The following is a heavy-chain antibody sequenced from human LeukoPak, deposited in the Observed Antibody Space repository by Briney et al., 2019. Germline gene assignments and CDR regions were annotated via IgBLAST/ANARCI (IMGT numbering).Heavy chain of an antibody. CDR1: GGSISSYF. Sequence: PSETLSLTCTVSGGSISSYFWSWVRQPPGKGLEWIGYIYYSGSTDYNPSLKSRVTISVDTSKNQFSLKLASVTTADTAVYSCARDRWLGYWGQGTLVTVSS. D-gene: IGHD5-12*01. CDR3: ARDRWLGY. J-gene: IGHJ4*02. CDR2: IYYSGST. V-gene: IGHV4-59*01.